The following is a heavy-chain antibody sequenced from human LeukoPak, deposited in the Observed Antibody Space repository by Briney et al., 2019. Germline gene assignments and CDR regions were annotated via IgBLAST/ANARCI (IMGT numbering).Heavy chain of an antibody. CDR1: GFTVSSNY. D-gene: IGHD6-13*01. CDR2: IYSGGNT. CDR3: TRDTPGIAASVSGG. V-gene: IGHV3-53*01. J-gene: IGHJ4*02. Sequence: GGSLRLSCAASGFTVSSNYMSWVRRAPGKGLEWVALIYSGGNTHYADSVKGRFTISRDDSKNTLYLQMSSLRVEDTAVYYCTRDTPGIAASVSGGWGQGTLVTVSS.